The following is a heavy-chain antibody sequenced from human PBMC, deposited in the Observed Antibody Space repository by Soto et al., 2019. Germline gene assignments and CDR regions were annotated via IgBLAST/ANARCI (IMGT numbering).Heavy chain of an antibody. D-gene: IGHD5-12*01. CDR2: INPNSGGT. V-gene: IGHV1-2*04. J-gene: IGHJ4*02. CDR3: ARVRARGYSGYDPQPYYFDC. Sequence: ASVKVSCKASGYTFTGYYMHWVRQAPGQGLEWMGWINPNSGGTNYAQKFQGWVTMTRDTSISTAYMELSRLRSDDTAVYYCARVRARGYSGYDPQPYYFDCWGQGTLVTVSS. CDR1: GYTFTGYY.